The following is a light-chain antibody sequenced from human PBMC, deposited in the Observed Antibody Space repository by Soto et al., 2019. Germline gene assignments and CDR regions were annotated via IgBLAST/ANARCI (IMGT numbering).Light chain of an antibody. CDR2: SDD. V-gene: IGLV1-44*01. Sequence: QSVLTQPPSASGTPGQRVTISCSGSSSNVGSNTVSWYQQLPGTAPKVLIYSDDQRPSGVPDRFSGSRSGSSASLAISGLQSGEEAYYYCASWEDSLNGWVIGGGTKLTVL. J-gene: IGLJ3*02. CDR3: ASWEDSLNGWV. CDR1: SSNVGSNT.